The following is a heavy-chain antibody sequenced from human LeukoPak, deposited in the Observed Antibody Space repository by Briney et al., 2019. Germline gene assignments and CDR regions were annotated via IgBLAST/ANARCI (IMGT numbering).Heavy chain of an antibody. Sequence: SETLSLTCAVSGASVTSTDWWSWVCQPPGKGLEWIGEIYHSGTTKYTPSLKSRVTISVDKTKNQFSLKVTSVTAADTAVYYCARRTSLGRYIYYHGMDVWGQGTTVTVSS. J-gene: IGHJ6*02. CDR1: GASVTSTDW. D-gene: IGHD1-26*01. CDR2: IYHSGTT. V-gene: IGHV4-4*02. CDR3: ARRTSLGRYIYYHGMDV.